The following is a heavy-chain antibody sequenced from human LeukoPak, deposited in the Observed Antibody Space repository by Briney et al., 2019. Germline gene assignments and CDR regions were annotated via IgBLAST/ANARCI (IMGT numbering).Heavy chain of an antibody. CDR3: ARYFDY. Sequence: PSETLSLTCAVYGGSFSGYYWSWIRQPPGKGLEWIGEINHSGSTNYNPSLKSRVTISVDTSKNQFSLKLSSVTAADTAVYYCARYFDYWGQGTLVTVSS. V-gene: IGHV4-34*01. CDR1: GGSFSGYY. CDR2: INHSGST. J-gene: IGHJ4*02.